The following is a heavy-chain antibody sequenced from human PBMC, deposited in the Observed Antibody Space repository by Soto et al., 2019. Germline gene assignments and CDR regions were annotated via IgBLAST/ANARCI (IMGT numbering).Heavy chain of an antibody. J-gene: IGHJ4*02. CDR1: GFTFSSHA. CDR2: LSDSGGSI. Sequence: EVQLLESGGGLVQPGGSLRLSCTASGFTFSSHAMTWVRQAPGKGLEWVSGLSDSGGSIYYADSVKGRFIISRDNSMNTLYLQMNTLRAEDTAVYYCAKVSSSWYAGFFDLWGQGTLVTVSS. V-gene: IGHV3-23*01. D-gene: IGHD6-13*01. CDR3: AKVSSSWYAGFFDL.